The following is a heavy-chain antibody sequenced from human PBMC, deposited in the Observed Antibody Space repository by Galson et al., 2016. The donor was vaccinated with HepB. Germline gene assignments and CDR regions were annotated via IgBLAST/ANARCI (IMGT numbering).Heavy chain of an antibody. CDR1: GFTFSPSA. V-gene: IGHV3-23*01. D-gene: IGHD3-9*01. Sequence: SLRLSCAASGFTFSPSALSWVRQAPGKGLEWLSYSGSAGPTYYADSVQGRLTISRDNSKNTLVLQMHNLIAYDTAVYYCAKSVLEYDILSGYYRRGADYWGQGTRVTVSS. CDR3: AKSVLEYDILSGYYRRGADY. CDR2: SGSAGPT. J-gene: IGHJ4*02.